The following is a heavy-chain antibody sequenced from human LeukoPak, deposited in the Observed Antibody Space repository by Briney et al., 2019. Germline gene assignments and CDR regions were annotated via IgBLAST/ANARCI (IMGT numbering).Heavy chain of an antibody. Sequence: GASVKVSCKASGYTFTGYYMHWVRQAPGQGLEWMGWINPNSGGTNYAQKFQGRVTMTRDTSISTAYMELSRLRSDDTAVYYCARGAGWDIVVVPAAISDCWGQGTLVTVSS. CDR2: INPNSGGT. CDR3: ARGAGWDIVVVPAAISDC. J-gene: IGHJ4*02. CDR1: GYTFTGYY. D-gene: IGHD2-2*01. V-gene: IGHV1-2*02.